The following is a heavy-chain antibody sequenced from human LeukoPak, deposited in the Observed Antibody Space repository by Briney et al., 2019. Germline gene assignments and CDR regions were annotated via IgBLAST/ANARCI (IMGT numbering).Heavy chain of an antibody. Sequence: ASVKVSCKASGYTFTSYGISWARQAPGQGLEWMGWISAYNGNTNYAQKLQGRVTMTTDTSTSTAYMELRSLRSDDTAVYYCARAKQQLVFYYYYGMDVWGQGTTVTVSS. CDR2: ISAYNGNT. CDR1: GYTFTSYG. CDR3: ARAKQQLVFYYYYGMDV. J-gene: IGHJ6*02. D-gene: IGHD6-13*01. V-gene: IGHV1-18*01.